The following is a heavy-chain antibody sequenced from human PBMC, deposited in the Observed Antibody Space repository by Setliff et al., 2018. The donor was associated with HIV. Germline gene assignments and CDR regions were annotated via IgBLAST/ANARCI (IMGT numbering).Heavy chain of an antibody. CDR3: ARARLQGIVTAVGPRDNCLDP. CDR1: GYTFINYA. D-gene: IGHD1-26*01. Sequence: ASVKVSCKASGYTFINYAMNWVRQAPGQGPEWMGWISAYTGHTDYAPRLLGRVTMTTDTSTSTAYMELRSLTSDDTAVYYCARARLQGIVTAVGPRDNCLDPWGQGTRVTVSS. CDR2: ISAYTGHT. J-gene: IGHJ5*02. V-gene: IGHV1-18*04.